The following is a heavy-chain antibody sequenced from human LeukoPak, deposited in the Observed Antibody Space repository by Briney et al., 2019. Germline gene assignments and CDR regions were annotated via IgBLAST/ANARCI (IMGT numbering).Heavy chain of an antibody. CDR3: ARDAYSSSSGVDY. D-gene: IGHD6-6*01. Sequence: KPSETLSLTCTVSGGSISSSSYYWSWIRQPPGKGLEWIGEINHSGSTNYNPSLKSRVTISVDTSKNQFSLKLSSVTAADTAVYYCARDAYSSSSGVDYWGQGTLVTVSS. CDR1: GGSISSSSYY. V-gene: IGHV4-39*07. CDR2: INHSGST. J-gene: IGHJ4*02.